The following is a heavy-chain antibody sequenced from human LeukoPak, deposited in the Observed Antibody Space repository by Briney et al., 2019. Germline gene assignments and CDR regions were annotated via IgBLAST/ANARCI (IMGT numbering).Heavy chain of an antibody. Sequence: PGGSLRLSCAASGFTFSSYWMSWVRQAPGKGLEWVANIKQDGSEKYYVDSVKGRFTISRDNAKNSLYLQMNSLRAEDTAVYYCARGLSGYSYGYVDYWGQGTLVTVSS. D-gene: IGHD5-18*01. CDR1: GFTFSSYW. CDR2: IKQDGSEK. V-gene: IGHV3-7*04. CDR3: ARGLSGYSYGYVDY. J-gene: IGHJ4*02.